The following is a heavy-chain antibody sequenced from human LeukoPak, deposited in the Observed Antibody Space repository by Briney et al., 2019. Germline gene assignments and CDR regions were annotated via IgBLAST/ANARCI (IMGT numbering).Heavy chain of an antibody. CDR1: GYTFNSFG. CDR2: ISAYNGKT. Sequence: ASVKVSCKASGYTFNSFGISWVRQAPGQGLEWMGWISAYNGKTNHPQKLQGRVTMTTDTSTSTAYMELRSLRFDDTAVYYCARIGRIVVVPAVVHAFDIWGQGTMVTVSS. D-gene: IGHD2-2*01. J-gene: IGHJ3*02. V-gene: IGHV1-18*01. CDR3: ARIGRIVVVPAVVHAFDI.